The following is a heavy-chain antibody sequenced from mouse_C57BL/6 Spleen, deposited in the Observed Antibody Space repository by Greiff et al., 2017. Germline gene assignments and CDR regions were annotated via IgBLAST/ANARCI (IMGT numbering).Heavy chain of an antibody. V-gene: IGHV7-3*01. CDR3: ARSGWVYYDYDEGFAY. CDR1: GFTFTDYY. Sequence: EVKLVESGGGLVQPGGSLSLSCAASGFTFTDYYMSWVRQPPGKALEWLGFIRNKANGYTTEYSASVKGRFTISRDNAQSILYLQMNALRAEDSATYYGARSGWVYYDYDEGFAYWGQGTLVTVSA. D-gene: IGHD2-4*01. CDR2: IRNKANGYTT. J-gene: IGHJ3*01.